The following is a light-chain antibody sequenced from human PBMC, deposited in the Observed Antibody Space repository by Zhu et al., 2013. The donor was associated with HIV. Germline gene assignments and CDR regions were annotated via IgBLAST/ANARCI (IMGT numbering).Light chain of an antibody. CDR3: AAWDSTLSPGRVV. CDR1: NSNIGDNY. V-gene: IGLV1-51*01. J-gene: IGLJ2*01. Sequence: QSVLTQPPSVSAAPGQKVTISCSGSNSNIGDNYVSWYQHLPGAAPKVLIFDNDKRPSVIPDRFSGSKSGTSATLAITGLQTGDEADYYCAAWDSTLSPGRVVFGGGTEADRP. CDR2: DND.